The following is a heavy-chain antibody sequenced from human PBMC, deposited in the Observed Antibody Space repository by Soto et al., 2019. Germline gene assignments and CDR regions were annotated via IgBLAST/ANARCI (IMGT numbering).Heavy chain of an antibody. D-gene: IGHD2-2*01. J-gene: IGHJ6*02. CDR3: ARXPDRVVPAVYYYYGMDV. Sequence: GASVKVSCKASGYTFTGCYMHWVRQAPGQGLEWMGWINPNSGGTNYAQKFQGRVTMTRDTSISTAYMELSRLRSDDTAVYYCARXPDRVVPAVYYYYGMDVWGQGTTVTVSS. V-gene: IGHV1-2*02. CDR1: GYTFTGCY. CDR2: INPNSGGT.